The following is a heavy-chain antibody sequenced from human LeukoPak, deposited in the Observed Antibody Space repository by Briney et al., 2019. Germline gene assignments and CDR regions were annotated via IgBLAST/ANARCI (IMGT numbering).Heavy chain of an antibody. V-gene: IGHV3-23*01. J-gene: IGHJ5*02. CDR1: GFTFSSYA. D-gene: IGHD2-2*01. CDR3: AKDRYCSSTSCFGSNWFDP. CDR2: ISGSGGST. Sequence: GGSLRLSGAASGFTFSSYAMSWVRQAPGKGLEWVSAISGSGGSTYYADSVKGRFTISRDNSKNTLYLQMNSLRAEDTAVYYCAKDRYCSSTSCFGSNWFDPWGQGTLVTVSS.